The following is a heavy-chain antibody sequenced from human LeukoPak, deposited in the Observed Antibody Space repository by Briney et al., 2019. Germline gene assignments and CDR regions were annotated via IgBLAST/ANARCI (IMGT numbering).Heavy chain of an antibody. Sequence: GRSLRLSCAASGFTFSSYGMHWVRQAPGKGLEWVAVISYDGSNKYYADSVKGRFTISRDNSKNTLYLQMNSLRAEDTAVYYCAKDGYGGVDYWGQGTLVTVSS. CDR1: GFTFSSYG. V-gene: IGHV3-30*18. D-gene: IGHD4-23*01. CDR3: AKDGYGGVDY. CDR2: ISYDGSNK. J-gene: IGHJ4*02.